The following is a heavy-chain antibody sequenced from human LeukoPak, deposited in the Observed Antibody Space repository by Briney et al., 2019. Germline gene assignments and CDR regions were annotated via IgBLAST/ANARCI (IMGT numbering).Heavy chain of an antibody. CDR2: VMPLFGTP. Sequence: SVKVSCKASGGTFNNYAISWVRQAPGQGPEWMGGVMPLFGTPSYAQKFQGRVTVITDDSTNTAYMEVSSLRSEDTAVYYCAILWFGELLKPSWGQGTLVTVSS. J-gene: IGHJ4*02. V-gene: IGHV1-69*05. CDR1: GGTFNNYA. D-gene: IGHD3-10*01. CDR3: AILWFGELLKPS.